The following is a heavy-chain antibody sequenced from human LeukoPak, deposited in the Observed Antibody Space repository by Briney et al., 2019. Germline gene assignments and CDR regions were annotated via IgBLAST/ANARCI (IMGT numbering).Heavy chain of an antibody. CDR3: ARAKMSEYSYGNDAFDI. CDR2: ISSSGSTI. V-gene: IGHV3-11*04. D-gene: IGHD5-18*01. J-gene: IGHJ3*02. CDR1: GFTFSDYY. Sequence: PGGSLRLSCAASGFTFSDYYMSWNRQAPGKGLEWVSYISSSGSTIYYADSVKGRFTISRDNAKNSLYLQMNSLRAEDTAVYYCARAKMSEYSYGNDAFDIWGQGTMVTVSS.